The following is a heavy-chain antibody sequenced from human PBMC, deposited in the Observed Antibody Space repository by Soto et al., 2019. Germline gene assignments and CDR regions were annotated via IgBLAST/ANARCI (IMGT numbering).Heavy chain of an antibody. CDR1: GFTFGSYA. CDR2: ISYDGSNK. CDR3: AIDPMTTVTTYVFES. Sequence: PGRYIRLSSAAYGFTFGSYAMHWFRQAPGQGLEWVAVISYDGSNKYYADSVKGRFTISRDNSKNTLYLQMNSLRAEDTAVYYWAIDPMTTVTTYVFESWGQGTTVTGS. J-gene: IGHJ3*02. V-gene: IGHV3-30-3*01. D-gene: IGHD4-17*01.